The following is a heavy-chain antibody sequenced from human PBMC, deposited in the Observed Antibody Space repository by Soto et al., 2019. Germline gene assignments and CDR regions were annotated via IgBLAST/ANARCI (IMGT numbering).Heavy chain of an antibody. CDR1: GFTFSYYY. CDR2: ISSSSNYT. D-gene: IGHD2-15*01. CDR3: ARERCSGGSCPTFDD. V-gene: IGHV3-11*06. J-gene: IGHJ4*02. Sequence: RGALRLSCASWGFTFSYYYISWIRQAPGEGLEWGSYISSSSNYTNYADSVKGRFTISRDNAKNSLYLQMNNLRAEDTAVYYCARERCSGGSCPTFDDWGQGTLVTVSS.